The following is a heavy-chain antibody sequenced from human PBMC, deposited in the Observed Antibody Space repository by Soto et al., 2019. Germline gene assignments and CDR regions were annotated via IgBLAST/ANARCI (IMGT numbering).Heavy chain of an antibody. V-gene: IGHV1-8*01. Sequence: ASVKVSCKASGYTFTSYDINWVRQATGQGLEWMGWMNPNSGNTGYAQKFQGRVTMTRNTSIRTAYMELSSLRSEDTAVYYCARGLSQTYYYYYMDVWGKGTTVTVSS. CDR3: ARGLSQTYYYYYMDV. CDR2: MNPNSGNT. J-gene: IGHJ6*03. CDR1: GYTFTSYD.